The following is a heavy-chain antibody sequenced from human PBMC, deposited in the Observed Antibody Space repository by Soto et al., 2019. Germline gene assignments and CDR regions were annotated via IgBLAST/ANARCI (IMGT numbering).Heavy chain of an antibody. CDR2: INPSGGST. V-gene: IGHV1-46*01. CDR3: AASRNYETTKTYGMDV. CDR1: GYTFTSYY. Sequence: QVQLVQSGAEVKKPGASVKVSCKASGYTFTSYYMHWVRQAPGQGLEWMGIINPSGGSTSYAQKFQGRVTMTRDTSTSIVYMELSSLRSEDTAVYYCAASRNYETTKTYGMDVWGQGTTVTVSS. J-gene: IGHJ6*02. D-gene: IGHD1-7*01.